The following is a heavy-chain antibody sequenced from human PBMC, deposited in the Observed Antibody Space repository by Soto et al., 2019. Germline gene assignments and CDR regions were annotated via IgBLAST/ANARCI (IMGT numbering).Heavy chain of an antibody. CDR2: ISFDGSET. CDR1: GFTFNNSG. Sequence: QVQLVESGGGVVQPGRSLRLSCAVSGFTFNNSGMHWIRQAPGNGLEWVAVISFDGSETYYADSMKGRFTISRDNSKNMLQLQMNSLRAEDTAIYYCAKDRVPGAYGHYYGMDVWGQGTTVTVSS. CDR3: AKDRVPGAYGHYYGMDV. D-gene: IGHD6-19*01. J-gene: IGHJ6*02. V-gene: IGHV3-30*18.